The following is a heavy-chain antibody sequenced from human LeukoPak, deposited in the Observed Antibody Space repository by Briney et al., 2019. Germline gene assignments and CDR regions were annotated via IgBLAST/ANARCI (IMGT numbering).Heavy chain of an antibody. V-gene: IGHV3-74*01. J-gene: IGHJ4*02. D-gene: IGHD3-10*01. Sequence: GGSLRLSCAASGFTFSSYAMSWVRQAPGKGLVWVSRINSDGSSTSYADSVKGRFTISRDNAKNTLYLQMNSLRAEDTAVYYCARENEPGYYGSGSYVYQYWGQGTLVTVSS. CDR1: GFTFSSYA. CDR3: ARENEPGYYGSGSYVYQY. CDR2: INSDGSST.